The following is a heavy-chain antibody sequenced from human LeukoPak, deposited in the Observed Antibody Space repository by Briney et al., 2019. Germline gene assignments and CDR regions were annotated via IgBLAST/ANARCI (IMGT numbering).Heavy chain of an antibody. Sequence: LETLSLTCSVSGGSTRSGRHHWAWVRQPPGKGLEFIGSLDESGRPYYNAPLKSRVTISVDSSGKQFSLNLSSVTAADTAVYYCARDLGGYPFFMGVWGRGTTVIVSS. D-gene: IGHD2-15*01. CDR1: GGSTRSGRHH. J-gene: IGHJ6*03. CDR3: ARDLGGYPFFMGV. CDR2: LDESGRP. V-gene: IGHV4-39*07.